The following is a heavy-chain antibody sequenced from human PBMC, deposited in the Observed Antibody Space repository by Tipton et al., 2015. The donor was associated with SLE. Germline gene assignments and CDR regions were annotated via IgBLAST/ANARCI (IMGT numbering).Heavy chain of an antibody. D-gene: IGHD5-12*01. V-gene: IGHV4-31*03. Sequence: TMSLTCTVSGGSIRSDVYYWTWIRQHLGKGLEWIGHLNYGGSTYYKPSLKSRRTIPVDTSKNQFSLKLSSVTAADTSVYFCARGGVGGYDYFDYWGQGTLVIVSS. J-gene: IGHJ4*02. CDR2: LNYGGST. CDR1: GGSIRSDVYY. CDR3: ARGGVGGYDYFDY.